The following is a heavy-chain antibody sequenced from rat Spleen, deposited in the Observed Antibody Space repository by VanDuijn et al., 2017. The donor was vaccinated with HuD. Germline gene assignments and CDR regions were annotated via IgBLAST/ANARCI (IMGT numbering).Heavy chain of an antibody. CDR2: ISTSGGST. V-gene: IGHV5-46*01. Sequence: EVQLVESGGGLVQPGRSLKLSCAASGFTFSSFPMAWVRQAPTKGLEWVATISTSGGSTYYRDSVKGRFTISRDNAKSTLYLQMNSLRSEDTATYYCTRGRYPGIHYFDYWGQGVMVTVSS. J-gene: IGHJ2*01. CDR3: TRGRYPGIHYFDY. D-gene: IGHD1-4*01. CDR1: GFTFSSFP.